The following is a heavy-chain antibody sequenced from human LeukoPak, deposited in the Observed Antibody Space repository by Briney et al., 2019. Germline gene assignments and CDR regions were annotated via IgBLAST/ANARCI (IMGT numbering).Heavy chain of an antibody. CDR3: ARGYDYFDY. J-gene: IGHJ4*02. CDR2: ISSSSSPI. Sequence: GGSLRLSCAASGFTFSSYGMHWVRQAPGKGLEWVSYISSSSSPIYYADSVKGRFTISRDNTKNSLYLQMNSLRDEDTAVYYCARGYDYFDYWGQGTLVTVSS. V-gene: IGHV3-48*02. CDR1: GFTFSSYG. D-gene: IGHD3-16*01.